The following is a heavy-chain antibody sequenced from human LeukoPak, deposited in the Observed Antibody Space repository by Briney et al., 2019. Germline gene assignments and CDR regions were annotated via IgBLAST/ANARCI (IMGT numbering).Heavy chain of an antibody. D-gene: IGHD3-22*01. V-gene: IGHV3-7*01. J-gene: IGHJ4*02. Sequence: GGSLRLSCAASGFTFSSYWMSWVRQAPGKGLEWVANIKQDGSEKYYVDSVKGRLTISRDNARNSLYLQMNGLRAEDTPVYYCESRPVFHYYDSSGYLDDWGQGTLVTVSS. CDR3: ESRPVFHYYDSSGYLDD. CDR2: IKQDGSEK. CDR1: GFTFSSYW.